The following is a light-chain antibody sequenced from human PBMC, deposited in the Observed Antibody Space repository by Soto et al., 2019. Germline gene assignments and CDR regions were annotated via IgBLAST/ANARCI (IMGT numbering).Light chain of an antibody. CDR3: QTWGTGIHV. V-gene: IGLV4-69*01. J-gene: IGLJ1*01. CDR1: SGHSSYA. CDR2: LNSDGSH. Sequence: QPVLTQSPSASASLGASVKLTCTLSSGHSSYAIAWHQQQPEKGPRYLMKLNSDGSHSKGDGIPDRFSGSSSGAERYLTIAGLQSEDEADYYCQTWGTGIHVFGTGTKLTVL.